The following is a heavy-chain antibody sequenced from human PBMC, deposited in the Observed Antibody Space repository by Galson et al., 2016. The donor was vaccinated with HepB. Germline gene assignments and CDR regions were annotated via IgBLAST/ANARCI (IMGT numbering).Heavy chain of an antibody. V-gene: IGHV3-23*01. J-gene: IGHJ4*02. CDR3: AKGRGTTVTPNDY. CDR2: INGGDSGGST. CDR1: GFTFSSYA. D-gene: IGHD4-17*01. Sequence: SLRLSCAASGFTFSSYAMSWVRQAPGKGLEWVSTINGGDSGGSTYYAASVKGRFTISRDNSKSTLYVEMNSLRAEDTAVYYCAKGRGTTVTPNDYWGQGTLVTVSS.